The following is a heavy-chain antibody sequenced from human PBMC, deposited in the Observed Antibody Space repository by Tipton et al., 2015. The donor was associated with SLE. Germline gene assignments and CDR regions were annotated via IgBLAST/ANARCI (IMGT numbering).Heavy chain of an antibody. CDR2: IYHSGST. V-gene: IGHV4-30-2*01. Sequence: TLSLTCAVSGGSTSSGGYSCGSIRQPPGKGLEWLGYIYHSGSTYYNPSLKSRVTISVDRSKNQFSLKLSSVTAADTAVYYCASPDYWGQVTLVTVSS. CDR3: ASPDY. J-gene: IGHJ4*02. CDR1: GGSTSSGGYS.